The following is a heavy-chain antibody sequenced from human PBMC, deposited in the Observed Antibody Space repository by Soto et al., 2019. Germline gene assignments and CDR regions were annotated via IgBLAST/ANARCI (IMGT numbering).Heavy chain of an antibody. Sequence: PGGSLRLSCAASGFTFSSYAMSWVRQAPRKGLEWVSAISGSGGSTYYADSVKGRFTISRDNSKNTLYLQMNSLRAEDTAVYYCAKDPLRGSSSNSFDIWGQGTMVTVSS. CDR3: AKDPLRGSSSNSFDI. V-gene: IGHV3-23*01. CDR1: GFTFSSYA. CDR2: ISGSGGST. D-gene: IGHD4-4*01. J-gene: IGHJ3*02.